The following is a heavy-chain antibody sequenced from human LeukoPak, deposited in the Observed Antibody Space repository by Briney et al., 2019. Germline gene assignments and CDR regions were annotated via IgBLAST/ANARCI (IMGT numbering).Heavy chain of an antibody. CDR3: STERRLCYCP. Sequence: PGGSLRLSCAASGFTFSNAWMSWVRQAPGKGLEWVGRIKSKTNGGSNDYAATVKGRFTISSDDSKNTLHLQMNSLKTEHSAVYYCSTERRLCYCPWGQGTLVT. D-gene: IGHD3-10*02. CDR2: IKSKTNGGSN. CDR1: GFTFSNAW. V-gene: IGHV3-15*01. J-gene: IGHJ5*02.